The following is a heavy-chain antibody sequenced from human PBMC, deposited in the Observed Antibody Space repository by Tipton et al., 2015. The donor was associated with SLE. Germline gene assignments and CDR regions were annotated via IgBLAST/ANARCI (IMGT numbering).Heavy chain of an antibody. CDR3: VRLVRHYYAFDI. V-gene: IGHV4-59*08. D-gene: IGHD2/OR15-2a*01. Sequence: TLSLTCTVSGGSISSYYWSWIRQPPGKGLEWIGYIYYSGSTNYNPSLKSRVTISVDTSKNQFSLKLSSVTAADTAVYYCVRLVRHYYAFDIWGQGTMVTVSS. CDR1: GGSISSYY. J-gene: IGHJ3*02. CDR2: IYYSGST.